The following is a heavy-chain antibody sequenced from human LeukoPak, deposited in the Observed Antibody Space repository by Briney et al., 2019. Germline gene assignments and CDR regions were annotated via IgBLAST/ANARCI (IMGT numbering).Heavy chain of an antibody. Sequence: PGGSLRLSFAASGFTFSSYAMSWVRQAPGKGLEWVSAISGSGGSTYYADSVKGRFTISRDNSKNTLYLQMNSLRAEDTAVYYCAKRMSKDFGYYYYYGMDVWGQGTTVTVSS. CDR1: GFTFSSYA. D-gene: IGHD2-15*01. J-gene: IGHJ6*02. CDR3: AKRMSKDFGYYYYYGMDV. V-gene: IGHV3-23*01. CDR2: ISGSGGST.